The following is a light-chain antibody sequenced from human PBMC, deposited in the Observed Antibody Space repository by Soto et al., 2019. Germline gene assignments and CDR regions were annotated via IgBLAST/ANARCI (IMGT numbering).Light chain of an antibody. CDR1: QSIGSW. CDR2: KAS. Sequence: DIQMTQSPSTLSASVGDRVTITCRASQSIGSWLAWYQQKPGNAPKLLISKASSLQSGVPSRFSGSGCGTEFTLTISSLQPDDFATYYCQQYDRGVTFAGGTKVDIK. J-gene: IGKJ4*01. CDR3: QQYDRGVT. V-gene: IGKV1-5*03.